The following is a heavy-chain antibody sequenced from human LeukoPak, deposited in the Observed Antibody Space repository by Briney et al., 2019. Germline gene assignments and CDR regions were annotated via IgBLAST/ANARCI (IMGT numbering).Heavy chain of an antibody. Sequence: GASVKVSCKASGYTFTSYDINWVRQATGQGLEWMGWMNPNSGNTGYAQKFQGRVTMTRNTSISTAYMELSSLRSEDTAVYYSARAGGYCGRISCPYYFDYWGQGSLVAVSS. CDR3: ARAGGYCGRISCPYYFDY. V-gene: IGHV1-8*01. D-gene: IGHD2-15*01. J-gene: IGHJ4*02. CDR2: MNPNSGNT. CDR1: GYTFTSYD.